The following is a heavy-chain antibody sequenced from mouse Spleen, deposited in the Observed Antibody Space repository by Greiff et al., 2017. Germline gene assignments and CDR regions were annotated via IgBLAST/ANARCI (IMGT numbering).Heavy chain of an antibody. CDR1: GYTFTSYG. J-gene: IGHJ3*01. CDR3: ARRQLGLRKAWFAY. CDR2: IYPRSGNT. D-gene: IGHD3-2*01. V-gene: IGHV1-81*01. Sequence: QVQLQRSGAELARPGASVKLSCKASGYTFTSYGISWVKQRTGQGLEWIGEIYPRSGNTYYNEKFKGKATLTADKSSSTAYMELRSLTSEDSAVYFCARRQLGLRKAWFAYWGQGTLVTVSA.